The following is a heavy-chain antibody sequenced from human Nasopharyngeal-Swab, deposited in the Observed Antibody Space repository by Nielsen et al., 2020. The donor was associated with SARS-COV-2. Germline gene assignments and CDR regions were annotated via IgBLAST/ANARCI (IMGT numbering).Heavy chain of an antibody. CDR2: IYSGGST. D-gene: IGHD1-1*01. CDR1: GFTVSSNY. J-gene: IGHJ4*02. V-gene: IGHV3-53*01. CDR3: ARDRGLEYYDY. Sequence: GGSLRLSCAASGFTVSSNYMSWVRQAPGKGLEWVSVIYSGGSTYYADSVKGRFTISRDNSKNTLYLQMNSLRAEDTAVYYCARDRGLEYYDYWGQGTLVTVSS.